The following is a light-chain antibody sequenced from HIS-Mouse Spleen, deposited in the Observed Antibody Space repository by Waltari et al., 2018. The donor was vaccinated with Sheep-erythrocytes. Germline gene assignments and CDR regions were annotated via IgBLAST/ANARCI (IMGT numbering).Light chain of an antibody. Sequence: SSELTQPPSVSVSPGQTASITCSGGKLGDKYACWYQQKPGQSPVLVIYQDTKRPSGLPERFSGSNSGNTATLTISGTQAMDEADYYCQAWDSSIVVFGGGTK. J-gene: IGLJ2*01. CDR2: QDT. CDR1: KLGDKY. CDR3: QAWDSSIVV. V-gene: IGLV3-1*01.